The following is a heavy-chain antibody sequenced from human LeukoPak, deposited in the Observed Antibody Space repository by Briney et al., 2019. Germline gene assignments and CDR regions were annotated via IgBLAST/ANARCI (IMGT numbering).Heavy chain of an antibody. V-gene: IGHV1-46*01. J-gene: IGHJ4*02. Sequence: GASVKVSCKASGYTFTSYYMHWVRQAPGQGLLWMGIIHPIVGSPGYPQKFQGRVTMTRDTSTSTVYMELSSLRSEDTAVYYCARDRGIAAAGPLDCWGQGTLVTVSS. D-gene: IGHD6-13*01. CDR3: ARDRGIAAAGPLDC. CDR2: IHPIVGSP. CDR1: GYTFTSYY.